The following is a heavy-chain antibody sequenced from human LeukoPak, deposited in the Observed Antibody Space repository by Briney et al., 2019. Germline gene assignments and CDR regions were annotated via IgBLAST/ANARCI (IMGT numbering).Heavy chain of an antibody. J-gene: IGHJ5*02. CDR3: ARGKIAVAGIYWFDP. D-gene: IGHD6-19*01. V-gene: IGHV1-8*01. Sequence: ASVKVSCKASGYTFTSYDINWVRQATGQGLEWMGWMNPNSGNTGYAQKFQGRVTMTRNTSISTAYMELSSLRSEDTAVYYCARGKIAVAGIYWFDPWGQGTLVTVSS. CDR1: GYTFTSYD. CDR2: MNPNSGNT.